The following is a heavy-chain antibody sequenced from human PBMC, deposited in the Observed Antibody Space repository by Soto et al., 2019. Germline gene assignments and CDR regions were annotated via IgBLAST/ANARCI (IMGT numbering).Heavy chain of an antibody. CDR1: GYSFTSYW. Sequence: ESLKISCKGSGYSFTSYWISWVRQMPGKGLEWMGRIDPSDSYTNYSPSFQGHVTISADKSISTAYLQWSSLKASDTAMYYCARLGAAAGSPHYYYGMDVWGQGTTVTVS. J-gene: IGHJ6*02. D-gene: IGHD6-13*01. CDR2: IDPSDSYT. CDR3: ARLGAAAGSPHYYYGMDV. V-gene: IGHV5-10-1*01.